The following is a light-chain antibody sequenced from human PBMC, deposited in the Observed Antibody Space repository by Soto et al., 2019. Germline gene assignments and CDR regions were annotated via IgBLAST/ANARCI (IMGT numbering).Light chain of an antibody. Sequence: DLVMTQSPLSLPVTPGEPASISCRSSQSLLYRNGFHYLDWYLQKPGQSPQLLIYLGSNRASGVSDRFSGSGSGTDFTLKISRVEAEDVGVYYCMQALQTPLTFGQGTRLEIK. J-gene: IGKJ5*01. V-gene: IGKV2-28*01. CDR2: LGS. CDR1: QSLLYRNGFHY. CDR3: MQALQTPLT.